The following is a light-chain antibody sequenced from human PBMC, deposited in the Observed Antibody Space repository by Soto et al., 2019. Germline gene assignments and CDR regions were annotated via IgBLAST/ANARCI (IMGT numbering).Light chain of an antibody. V-gene: IGKV1-5*03. J-gene: IGKJ3*01. CDR2: KAS. Sequence: DVQMTQTPSSLSASVGDRVILTCRASQSIGNWLAWYQQKPGKAPKLLIYKASSLESGVPTRFSGSGSGTDFTLTISSLQHEDFATYYCQQYNSYVFGPGTKVDIK. CDR1: QSIGNW. CDR3: QQYNSYV.